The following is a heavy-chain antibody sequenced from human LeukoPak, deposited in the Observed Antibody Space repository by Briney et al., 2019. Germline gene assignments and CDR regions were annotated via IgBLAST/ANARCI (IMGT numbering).Heavy chain of an antibody. J-gene: IGHJ4*02. CDR2: INPNSGGT. D-gene: IGHD1-26*01. CDR3: ARRGPPAYSGSYYVDY. Sequence: ASXKVSCKASGYTFTGYYMHWVRQAPGQGLEWMGRINPNSGGTNYAQKFQGRVTITRDTSISKAYMEMRRLRSDDTAVYYCARRGPPAYSGSYYVDYWGQGTLVTVSS. V-gene: IGHV1-2*06. CDR1: GYTFTGYY.